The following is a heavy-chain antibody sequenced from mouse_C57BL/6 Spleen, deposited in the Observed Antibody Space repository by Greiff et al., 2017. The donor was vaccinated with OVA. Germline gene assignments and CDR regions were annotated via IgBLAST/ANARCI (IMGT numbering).Heavy chain of an antibody. CDR2: IDPETGGT. V-gene: IGHV1-15*01. Sequence: VKLMESGAELVRPGASVTLSCKASGYTFTDYEMHWVKQTPVHGLEWIGAIDPETGGTAYNQKFKGKAILTADKSSSTAYMELRSLTSEDSAVYYCTREGTRGYFDYWGQGTTLTVSS. CDR1: GYTFTDYE. CDR3: TREGTRGYFDY. D-gene: IGHD2-14*01. J-gene: IGHJ2*01.